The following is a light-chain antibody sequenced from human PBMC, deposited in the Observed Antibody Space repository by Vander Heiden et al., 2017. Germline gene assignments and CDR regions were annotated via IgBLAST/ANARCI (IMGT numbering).Light chain of an antibody. J-gene: IGKJ2*01. CDR2: NVS. CDR3: MQGTHWPYT. V-gene: IGKV2-30*01. Sequence: DAVMTQSPLSLPVPLGQPASLSCRSSQSLVYSDGNTYLNWFHQRPGQAPRRLIYNVSNRDSGVPDRFSGSVSGTDFILRISRVEAEDVGVYYCMQGTHWPYTFGQGTNLEIK. CDR1: QSLVYSDGNTY.